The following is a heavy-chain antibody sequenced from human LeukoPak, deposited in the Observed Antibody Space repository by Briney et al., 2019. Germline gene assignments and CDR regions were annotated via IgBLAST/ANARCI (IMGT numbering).Heavy chain of an antibody. J-gene: IGHJ4*02. CDR3: AREGEYSYGYLGY. Sequence: SETLSLTCAVYGGSFSGYYWGWIRQPPGRGLEWIGSFHPSGSTSYNPSLKSRVTISVDTSKNQFSLKLSSVTAADTAVYYCAREGEYSYGYLGYWGQGTLVTVSS. V-gene: IGHV4-34*01. D-gene: IGHD5-18*01. CDR1: GGSFSGYY. CDR2: FHPSGST.